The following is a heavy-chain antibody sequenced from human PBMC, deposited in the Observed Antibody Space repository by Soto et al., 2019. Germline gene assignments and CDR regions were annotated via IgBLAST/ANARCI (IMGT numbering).Heavy chain of an antibody. CDR2: ISYDGSNK. V-gene: IGHV3-30*14. CDR1: GFIFSSYA. Sequence: QVQLVESGGGVVQPGRSLRLSCAASGFIFSSYAMRWVRQAPGKGLEWVAVISYDGSNKYYADSVKGRFTISRDNSKNTLSLQMNSLRGEDTAVYYWARDFDYWGQGTLVTVSS. CDR3: ARDFDY. J-gene: IGHJ4*02.